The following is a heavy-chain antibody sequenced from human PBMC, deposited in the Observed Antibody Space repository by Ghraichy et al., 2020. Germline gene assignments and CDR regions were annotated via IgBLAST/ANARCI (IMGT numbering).Heavy chain of an antibody. CDR3: ARGGSYWGGFDY. CDR1: GFTFSSYA. J-gene: IGHJ4*02. V-gene: IGHV3-23*01. D-gene: IGHD1-26*01. CDR2: ISGSVGST. Sequence: LSLTCAASGFTFSSYAMTWVRQAPGKGLEWVSVISGSVGSTYYADSVKGRFTISRDNSENTLYLQMNSLRAEDTAVYYCARGGSYWGGFDYWGQGTLVTVSS.